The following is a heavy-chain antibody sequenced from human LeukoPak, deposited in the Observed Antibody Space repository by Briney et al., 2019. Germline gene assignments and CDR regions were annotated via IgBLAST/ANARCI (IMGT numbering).Heavy chain of an antibody. J-gene: IGHJ3*02. D-gene: IGHD3-22*01. V-gene: IGHV4-39*01. CDR2: IYYSGST. CDR3: ARGRNYYDSSGYPLGALDI. CDR1: GFTFSSYG. Sequence: GSLRLSCAASGFTFSSYGMGWIRQPPGKGLEWIGSIYYSGSTYYNPSLKSRVTISVDTSKNQFSLKLSSVTAADTAVYYCARGRNYYDSSGYPLGALDIWGHGTMVTVS.